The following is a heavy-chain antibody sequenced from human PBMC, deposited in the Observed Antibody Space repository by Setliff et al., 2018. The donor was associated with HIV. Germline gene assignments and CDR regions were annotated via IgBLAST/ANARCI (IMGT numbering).Heavy chain of an antibody. CDR3: AREGADGY. V-gene: IGHV1-2*02. Sequence: ASVKVSCKASGYTFTGYYMHWVRQAPGQGLEWMGWINPNSGGTTYAQKFQGRVTMTRDTSTSTVYMELSSLRSEDTAVYYCAREGADGYWGQGTLVTVSS. CDR2: INPNSGGT. D-gene: IGHD1-26*01. J-gene: IGHJ4*02. CDR1: GYTFTGYY.